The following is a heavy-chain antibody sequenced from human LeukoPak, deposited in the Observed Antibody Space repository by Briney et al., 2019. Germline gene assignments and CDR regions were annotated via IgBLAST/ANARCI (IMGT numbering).Heavy chain of an antibody. V-gene: IGHV1-8*01. Sequence: ASVKVSCKASGYTFTSYDINWVRQATGQGLEWMGWMNPNSGNTGYAQKFQGRVTMTRNTSISTAYMELSSLRSEDTAVYYCARGYYYGSGSSHDAFDIWGQGTMVTVSS. D-gene: IGHD3-10*01. CDR2: MNPNSGNT. J-gene: IGHJ3*02. CDR1: GYTFTSYD. CDR3: ARGYYYGSGSSHDAFDI.